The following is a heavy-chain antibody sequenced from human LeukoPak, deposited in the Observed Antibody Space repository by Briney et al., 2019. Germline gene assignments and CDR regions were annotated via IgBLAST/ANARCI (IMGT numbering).Heavy chain of an antibody. D-gene: IGHD1-26*01. CDR2: IKQDGSEK. J-gene: IGHJ5*02. CDR3: ARDQDGPGATVDH. Sequence: GGSLRLSCAASGFTFSSYWMSWVRQAPGKGLEWVANIKQDGSEKYYVDSVKGRFTISRDNAKNTLYLQMNSLRAEDTAVYYCARDQDGPGATVDHWGQGTLVTVSS. V-gene: IGHV3-7*01. CDR1: GFTFSSYW.